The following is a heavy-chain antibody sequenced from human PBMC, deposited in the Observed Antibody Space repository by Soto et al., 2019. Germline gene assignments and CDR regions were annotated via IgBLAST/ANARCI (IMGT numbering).Heavy chain of an antibody. Sequence: PGGSLRLSCAASGFTFSSYGMHWVRQAPGKGLEWVAVIWYDGSNKYYADSVKGRFTISRDNSKNTLYLQMNSLRAEDTAVYYCARDCDRYCSGGSCYCPFDYWGQGTLVTVSS. CDR2: IWYDGSNK. CDR3: ARDCDRYCSGGSCYCPFDY. J-gene: IGHJ4*02. D-gene: IGHD2-15*01. V-gene: IGHV3-33*01. CDR1: GFTFSSYG.